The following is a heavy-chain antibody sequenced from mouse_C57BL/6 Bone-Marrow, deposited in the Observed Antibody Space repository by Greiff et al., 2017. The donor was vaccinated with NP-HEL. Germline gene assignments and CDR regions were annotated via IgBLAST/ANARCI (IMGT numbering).Heavy chain of an antibody. D-gene: IGHD1-1*01. J-gene: IGHJ4*01. CDR2: INPNNGGT. Sequence: EVQLQQSGPELVKPGASVKISCKASGYTFTDYYMNWVKQSHGKSLEWIGDINPNNGGTSYNQKFKGKATLTVDKSSSTAYMELRSLTSEDSAVYYCARYYYGSSSHAMDYWGQGTSVTVSS. CDR1: GYTFTDYY. V-gene: IGHV1-26*01. CDR3: ARYYYGSSSHAMDY.